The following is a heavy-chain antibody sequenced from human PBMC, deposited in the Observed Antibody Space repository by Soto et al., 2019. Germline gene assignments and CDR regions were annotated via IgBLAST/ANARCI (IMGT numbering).Heavy chain of an antibody. CDR1: GGSISSYY. Sequence: QVQLQESGPGLVKPSETLSLTCTVSGGSISSYYWSWIRQPAGKGLEWIGRIYTRGSTNYNPSLKSRVTMSVDTSENPYPLKLSSVAAADTAVYYCARGGIVGATRVFDYWGQGTLVTVSS. CDR3: ARGGIVGATRVFDY. V-gene: IGHV4-4*07. CDR2: IYTRGST. D-gene: IGHD1-26*01. J-gene: IGHJ4*02.